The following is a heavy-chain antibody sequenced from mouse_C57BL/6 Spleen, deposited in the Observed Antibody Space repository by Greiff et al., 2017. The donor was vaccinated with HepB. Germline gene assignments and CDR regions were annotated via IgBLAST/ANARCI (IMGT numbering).Heavy chain of an antibody. Sequence: EVKLMESGPELVKPGASVKMSCKASGYTFTDYNMHWVKQSHGKSLEWIGYINPNNGGTSYNQKFKGKATLTVNKSSSTAYMELRSLTSEDSAVYYCARGDYSNSYAMDYWGQGTSVTVSS. CDR3: ARGDYSNSYAMDY. V-gene: IGHV1-22*01. CDR1: GYTFTDYN. J-gene: IGHJ4*01. D-gene: IGHD2-5*01. CDR2: INPNNGGT.